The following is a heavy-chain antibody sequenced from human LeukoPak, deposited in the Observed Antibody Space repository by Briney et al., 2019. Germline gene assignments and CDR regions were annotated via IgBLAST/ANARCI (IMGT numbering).Heavy chain of an antibody. Sequence: SETPSLTCAVYGGSFSGYYWSWIRQPPGKGLEWIGEINHSGSTNYNPSLKSRVTISVDTSKNQFSLKLSSVTAADTAVYYCASYQDYGDYAYFDYWGQGTLVTVSS. V-gene: IGHV4-34*01. D-gene: IGHD4-17*01. J-gene: IGHJ4*02. CDR1: GGSFSGYY. CDR2: INHSGST. CDR3: ASYQDYGDYAYFDY.